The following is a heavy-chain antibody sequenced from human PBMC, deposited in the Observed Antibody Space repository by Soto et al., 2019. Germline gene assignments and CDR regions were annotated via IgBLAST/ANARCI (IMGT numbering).Heavy chain of an antibody. Sequence: VQLWESGGDLVQPGGSLRLSCAASGFTFSSYGMHWVRQAPGKGLEWVAVISYDGSNKYYADSVKGRFTISRDNSKNTLYLQMNSLRAEDTAVYYCAKEQGGWELLTGYYYGMDVWGQGTTVTVSS. J-gene: IGHJ6*02. D-gene: IGHD1-26*01. CDR1: GFTFSSYG. V-gene: IGHV3-30*18. CDR3: AKEQGGWELLTGYYYGMDV. CDR2: ISYDGSNK.